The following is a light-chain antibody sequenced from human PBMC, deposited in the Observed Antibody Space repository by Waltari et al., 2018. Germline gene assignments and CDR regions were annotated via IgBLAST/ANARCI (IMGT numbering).Light chain of an antibody. CDR3: YAYAGTRGV. J-gene: IGLJ1*01. V-gene: IGLV2-23*01. CDR2: EAN. CDR1: SSDIGSYNL. Sequence: QSALTQPASVSGSPGQSITISCPGTSSDIGSYNLVSWYPQHPSKAPKLIIYEANKRPSGVSSRFSGSKSGNTASLTISGPQAEDEANYYCYAYAGTRGVFGTGTKVTVL.